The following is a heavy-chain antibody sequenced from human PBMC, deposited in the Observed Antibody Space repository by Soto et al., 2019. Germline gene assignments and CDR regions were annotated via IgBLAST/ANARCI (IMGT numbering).Heavy chain of an antibody. Sequence: PGGSLRLSCAASGFTFINAWMTWVRQAPGRGLEWVGLIKTQTDGGTTDYAAPVRGRFTISRDDSKNTLYLQMNNVRTEDTAVYYCATPSGTYVRYRGQGTLVTVSS. D-gene: IGHD1-26*01. CDR2: IKTQTDGGTT. J-gene: IGHJ4*02. CDR1: GFTFINAW. V-gene: IGHV3-15*01. CDR3: ATPSGTYVRY.